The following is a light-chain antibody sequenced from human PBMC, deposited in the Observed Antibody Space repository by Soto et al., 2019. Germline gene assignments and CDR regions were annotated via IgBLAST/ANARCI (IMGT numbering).Light chain of an antibody. V-gene: IGKV3-11*01. CDR1: QSVSSY. CDR2: DAS. CDR3: HQYDSYPFL. J-gene: IGKJ4*01. Sequence: EIVLTQSPATLSLSPGETATLSCRASQSVSSYLAWYQQKPSQAPRLLIYDASNRATGIPARFSGSGSGTDFTLTISSLQPDDFATYYCHQYDSYPFLFGGGTKWIS.